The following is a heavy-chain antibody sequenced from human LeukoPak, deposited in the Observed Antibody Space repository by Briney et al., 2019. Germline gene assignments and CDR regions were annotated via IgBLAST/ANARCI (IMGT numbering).Heavy chain of an antibody. CDR2: IYYSGST. Sequence: SETLSLTCAVYGESFSSYYWGWIRQPPGKGLEWIGSIYYSGSTYYNPSLKSRVTISVDTSKNQFSLKLSSVTAADTAVYYCARGYYDFWSGYYSPTVSVNWFDPWGQGTLVTVSS. V-gene: IGHV4-39*07. J-gene: IGHJ5*02. CDR3: ARGYYDFWSGYYSPTVSVNWFDP. CDR1: GESFSSYY. D-gene: IGHD3-3*01.